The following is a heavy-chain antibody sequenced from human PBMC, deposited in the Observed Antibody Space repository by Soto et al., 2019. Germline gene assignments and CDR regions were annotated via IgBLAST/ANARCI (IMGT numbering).Heavy chain of an antibody. V-gene: IGHV1-69*01. CDR3: ARYGPKQWLAYDHYYGMDV. CDR2: IIPIFGTA. D-gene: IGHD6-19*01. J-gene: IGHJ6*02. CDR1: GGTFSSYA. Sequence: QVQLVQSGAEVKKPGSSVKVSCKASGGTFSSYAISWVRQAPGQGLEWMGGIIPIFGTANYAQKFQGRVTITADESTSTAYMELSSLRSEDTAVYYCARYGPKQWLAYDHYYGMDVWGQGTTVTVSS.